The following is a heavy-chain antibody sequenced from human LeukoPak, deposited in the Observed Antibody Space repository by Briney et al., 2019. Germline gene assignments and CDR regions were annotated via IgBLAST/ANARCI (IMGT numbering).Heavy chain of an antibody. CDR2: IYYSVST. Sequence: PSETLSLTCTVSGGSISSYYWSSIRQPPGKGLEWIGYIYYSVSTNYNPSLKSRVTISVDTSKNQFSLKLSSVTAADTAVYYCARHLPPPAYSYEFDYWGQRTLVTVSS. CDR1: GGSISSYY. D-gene: IGHD5-18*01. V-gene: IGHV4-59*08. CDR3: ARHLPPPAYSYEFDY. J-gene: IGHJ4*02.